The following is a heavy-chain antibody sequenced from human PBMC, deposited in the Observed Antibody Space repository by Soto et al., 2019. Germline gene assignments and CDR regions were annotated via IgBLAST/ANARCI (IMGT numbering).Heavy chain of an antibody. CDR3: ARGGTAMVKSDDCYFDY. D-gene: IGHD5-18*01. CDR2: INPSGGST. V-gene: IGHV1-46*03. Sequence: ASVKVSCKASGYTFTSYYMHWVRQAPGQGLEWMGIINPSGGSTSYAQKFQGRVTMTRDTSTSTAYMELSSLRSEDTAVYYCARGGTAMVKSDDCYFDYRGQGTLVTVSS. J-gene: IGHJ4*02. CDR1: GYTFTSYY.